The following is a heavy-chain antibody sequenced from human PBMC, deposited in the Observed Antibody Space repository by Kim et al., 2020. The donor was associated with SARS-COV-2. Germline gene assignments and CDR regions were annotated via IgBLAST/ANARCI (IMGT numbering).Heavy chain of an antibody. D-gene: IGHD3-10*01. V-gene: IGHV1-69*01. CDR3: ARRFGELLYNWFDP. J-gene: IGHJ5*02. Sequence: AQKFQGRVTITADESTSTAYMELSSLRSEDTAVYYCARRFGELLYNWFDPWGQGTLVTVSS.